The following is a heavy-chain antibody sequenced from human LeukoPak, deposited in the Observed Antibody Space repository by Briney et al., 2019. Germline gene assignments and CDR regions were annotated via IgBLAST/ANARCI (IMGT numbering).Heavy chain of an antibody. D-gene: IGHD5-12*01. Sequence: GASVQVSCKVSGYTLTELSMHWVRQAPGKGLEWMGGFDPEDGETIYAQKFQGRVTMTEDTSTDTAYMELSSLRSEDTAVYYCATGPLSLSGYDYAGNRFDYWGQGTLVTVSS. V-gene: IGHV1-24*01. CDR2: FDPEDGET. CDR1: GYTLTELS. CDR3: ATGPLSLSGYDYAGNRFDY. J-gene: IGHJ4*02.